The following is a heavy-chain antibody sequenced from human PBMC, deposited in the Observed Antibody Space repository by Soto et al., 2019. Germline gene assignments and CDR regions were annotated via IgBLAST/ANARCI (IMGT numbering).Heavy chain of an antibody. CDR1: GFTFDDYA. CDR3: AKGDTAAAGTLEGYYYYDMDV. V-gene: IGHV3-9*01. D-gene: IGHD6-13*01. Sequence: GGSLRLSCAASGFTFDDYAMHWVRQAPGKGLEWVSGISWNSGNIGYADSVKGRFTISRDNAKNSLYLQMNSLRAEDTALYYCAKGDTAAAGTLEGYYYYDMDVWGQGTTVTVSS. J-gene: IGHJ6*02. CDR2: ISWNSGNI.